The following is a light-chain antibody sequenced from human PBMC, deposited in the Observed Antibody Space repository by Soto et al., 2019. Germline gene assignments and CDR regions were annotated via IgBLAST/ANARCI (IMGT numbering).Light chain of an antibody. CDR1: QSISSY. CDR2: TAS. J-gene: IGKJ1*01. Sequence: DIQMTQSPSSLSASVGDRVTITCRASQSISSYLSWYQQKPGKAPKLLIFTASSLQSGVPSRFNGSGSGTDFTLTISSLQPEDFATYYCQQSYSTSRTFGQGTRVEIK. CDR3: QQSYSTSRT. V-gene: IGKV1-39*01.